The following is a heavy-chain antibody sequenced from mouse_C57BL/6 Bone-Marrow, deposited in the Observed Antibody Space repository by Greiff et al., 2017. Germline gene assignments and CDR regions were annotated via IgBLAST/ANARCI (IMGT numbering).Heavy chain of an antibody. Sequence: VQLQQSGAELVRPGTSVKLSCKASGYTFTSYWMSWVKQRPGQGLEWIGVIDPSDSYTNYNEKFKGKATLTVDTSSSTAYMQLIRLQSEDSAVYYSENPTLDYWGQGTSVTVSS. V-gene: IGHV1-59*01. CDR3: ENPTLDY. CDR2: IDPSDSYT. D-gene: IGHD1-1*01. CDR1: GYTFTSYW. J-gene: IGHJ4*01.